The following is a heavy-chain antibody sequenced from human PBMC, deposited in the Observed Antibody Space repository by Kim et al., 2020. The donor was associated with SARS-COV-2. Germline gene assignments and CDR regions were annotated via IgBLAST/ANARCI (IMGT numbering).Heavy chain of an antibody. CDR2: ISYSGSK. Sequence: SETLSLTCAVSGDSFSSVAYYWSWIRRPPGRGLEWIGYISYSGSKYFNPSLQSRVTMSVDTSKNQFSLDLSSVTAADTAVYFCARDQCGRYVDYWGQGALVTVSS. J-gene: IGHJ4*02. CDR3: ARDQCGRYVDY. CDR1: GDSFSSVAYY. D-gene: IGHD1-1*01. V-gene: IGHV4-30-4*01.